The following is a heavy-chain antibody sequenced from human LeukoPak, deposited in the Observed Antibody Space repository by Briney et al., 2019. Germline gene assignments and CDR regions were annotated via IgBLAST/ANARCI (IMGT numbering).Heavy chain of an antibody. CDR3: ARYSSSFQGYYYAMDV. CDR1: GFTLSTYS. Sequence: GSLRLSCAASGFTLSTYSMNWVRQAPGKGLEWVSYISSSSNTIYYADSVRGRFTISRDNAKNSLYLQMNSLRDEDTAVYYCARYSSSFQGYYYAMDVWGQGTTVTVSS. CDR2: ISSSSNTI. J-gene: IGHJ6*02. D-gene: IGHD6-13*01. V-gene: IGHV3-48*02.